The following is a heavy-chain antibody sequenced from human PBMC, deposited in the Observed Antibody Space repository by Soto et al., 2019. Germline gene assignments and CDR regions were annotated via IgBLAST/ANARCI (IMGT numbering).Heavy chain of an antibody. J-gene: IGHJ2*01. Sequence: DVQLLDSGGGLVQPGGSLRLSCAASGFTFRSYAMSWVRQAPGKGLEWVSGISGSGISTHYADSVKGRFTVSRDNSKNTIYMQMNSLRAEDTAVYNWAKEPVGTDWYFGRWGRGALVTVS. CDR2: ISGSGIST. CDR1: GFTFRSYA. CDR3: AKEPVGTDWYFGR. V-gene: IGHV3-23*01.